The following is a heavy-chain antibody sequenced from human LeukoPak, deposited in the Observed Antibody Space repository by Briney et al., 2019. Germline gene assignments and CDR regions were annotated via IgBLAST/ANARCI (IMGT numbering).Heavy chain of an antibody. Sequence: GASVKLSCKASGFTFGSYSFSWVRQAPGQGLEWMGWISAFNGNTNYPHKLQGRVTMTTDTATNTVYMVLRSLRPDDTAVYYCAREAAGQANRDHLDSWGQGTLVSVSS. CDR3: AREAAGQANRDHLDS. D-gene: IGHD1-14*01. CDR1: GFTFGSYS. J-gene: IGHJ4*02. V-gene: IGHV1-18*01. CDR2: ISAFNGNT.